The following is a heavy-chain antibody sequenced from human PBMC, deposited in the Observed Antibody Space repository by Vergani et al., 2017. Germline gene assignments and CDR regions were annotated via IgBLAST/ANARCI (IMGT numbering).Heavy chain of an antibody. J-gene: IGHJ4*02. Sequence: QVQLVQSGAEVKKPGASVKVSCKASGYTFTSYAMHWVRQAPGQRLEWMGWISAYNGNTNYAQKLQGRVTMTTDTSTSTAYMELRSLRSDDTAVYYCVRPTGTTHCSGGSCYLDYWGQGTLVTVSS. D-gene: IGHD2-15*01. CDR2: ISAYNGNT. CDR1: GYTFTSYA. CDR3: VRPTGTTHCSGGSCYLDY. V-gene: IGHV1-3*01.